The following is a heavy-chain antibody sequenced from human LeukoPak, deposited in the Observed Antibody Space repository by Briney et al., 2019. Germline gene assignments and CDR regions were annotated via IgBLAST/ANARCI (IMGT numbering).Heavy chain of an antibody. D-gene: IGHD2/OR15-2a*01. J-gene: IGHJ4*02. Sequence: GGSLRLSCAASGFTFSSYEMNWVRQAPGKGLEWVAVISYDATNKYYADSVKGRFTLSRDNSKNTLYLQTNTLRDEDTAVYYCAKASSNYFYYFEYWGQGTLVTVSS. V-gene: IGHV3-30*18. CDR1: GFTFSSYE. CDR2: ISYDATNK. CDR3: AKASSNYFYYFEY.